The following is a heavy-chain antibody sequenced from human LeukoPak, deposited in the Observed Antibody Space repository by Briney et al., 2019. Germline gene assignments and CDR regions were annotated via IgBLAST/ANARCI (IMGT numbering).Heavy chain of an antibody. CDR3: AGDSNYGDCLYDY. CDR2: INPNSGGT. Sequence: ASVKVSCKASGYTFTGYYMHWVRQAPGQGLEWMGRINPNSGGTNYAQKFQGRVTMTRDTSISTAYMELSRLRSDDTAVYYCAGDSNYGDCLYDYWGQGTLVTVSS. CDR1: GYTFTGYY. J-gene: IGHJ4*02. V-gene: IGHV1-2*06. D-gene: IGHD4-17*01.